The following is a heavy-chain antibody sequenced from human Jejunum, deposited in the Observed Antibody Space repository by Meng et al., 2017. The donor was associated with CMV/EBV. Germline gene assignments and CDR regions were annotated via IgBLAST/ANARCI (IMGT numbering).Heavy chain of an antibody. D-gene: IGHD6-13*01. J-gene: IGHJ4*02. V-gene: IGHV4-34*01. CDR3: VLYSNNIDY. CDR2: INHDGGT. CDR1: GWSFSEYY. Sequence: QFQLHRWGAGLLKPSETLSPTCVVDGWSFSEYYWNWIRQPPGKGLEWIGEINHDGGTHYNPSLKSRVTISVDTPKNQFSLKLRSGTAADTSGYYCVLYSNNIDYWGQGTLVTVSS.